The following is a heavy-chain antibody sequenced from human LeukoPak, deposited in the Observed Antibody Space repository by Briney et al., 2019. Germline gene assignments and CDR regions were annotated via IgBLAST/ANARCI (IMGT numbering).Heavy chain of an antibody. J-gene: IGHJ6*03. CDR2: INAYNGNT. CDR3: ARHPSVHSYYYYYYMDV. CDR1: GYTYTSYG. V-gene: IGHV1-18*01. Sequence: GASVKVSCKASGYTYTSYGINWVRQAPGQGLEWMGWINAYNGNTNYAQKLQGRVTMTTDTSTSTAYMELRSLRSDDTAVYYCARHPSVHSYYYYYYMDVWGKGTTVTVSS.